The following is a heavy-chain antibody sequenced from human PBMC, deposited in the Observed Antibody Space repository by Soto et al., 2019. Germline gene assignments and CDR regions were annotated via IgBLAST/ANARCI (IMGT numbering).Heavy chain of an antibody. CDR2: MSSSGDSI. V-gene: IGHV3-11*01. CDR1: GITFSDCY. CDR3: ARVRFGQWGYAMDV. Sequence: QVQLVESGGGLVKPGGSLRLSCAASGITFSDCYMNWIRQAPGKGLEWVSYMSSSGDSINYAGSVRGRFTVSRDNAKNSLYLPMNSLRAEDTAMYYCARVRFGQWGYAMDVWGQGTTVTVSS. J-gene: IGHJ6*02. D-gene: IGHD3-10*01.